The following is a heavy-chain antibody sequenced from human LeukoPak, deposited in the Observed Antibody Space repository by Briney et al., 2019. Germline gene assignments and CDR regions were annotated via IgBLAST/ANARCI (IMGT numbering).Heavy chain of an antibody. Sequence: ASVKVSCKASGYTLTDYYMHWVRQAPGQGLEWMGWINPNNGGTNYAQKFQGRVTMTRDTSISTAYMELSRLRSDDTAVYYCASYSTSWYRNYWGEGTLVTVSS. CDR2: INPNNGGT. CDR3: ASYSTSWYRNY. D-gene: IGHD6-13*01. J-gene: IGHJ4*02. V-gene: IGHV1-2*02. CDR1: GYTLTDYY.